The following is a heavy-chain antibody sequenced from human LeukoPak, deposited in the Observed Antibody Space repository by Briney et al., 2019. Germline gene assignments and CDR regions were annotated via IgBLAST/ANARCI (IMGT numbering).Heavy chain of an antibody. CDR1: GFTVSSNY. D-gene: IGHD2-15*01. Sequence: GGSLRLSCAASGFTVSSNYMSWVRQAPGKGLEWVSVIYSGGSTYYADSVKGRFTISRDNAKNSLYLQMNSLRAEDTAVYYCAREGRYSGLFDYWGQGTLVTVSS. CDR3: AREGRYSGLFDY. CDR2: IYSGGST. J-gene: IGHJ4*02. V-gene: IGHV3-53*01.